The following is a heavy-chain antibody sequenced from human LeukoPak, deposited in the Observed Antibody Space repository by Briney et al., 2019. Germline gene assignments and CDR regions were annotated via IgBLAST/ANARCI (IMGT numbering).Heavy chain of an antibody. CDR3: AKAPSSGGSGSYFYYYGMDV. V-gene: IGHV3-23*01. CDR1: GFTFSSYA. CDR2: ISGSGGST. Sequence: PGGSLRLSCAASGFTFSSYAMSWVRQAPGKGLEWVSSISGSGGSTYYADSVKGRFTISRDNSKNTLYLQMNSLRGEDTAVYYCAKAPSSGGSGSYFYYYGMDVWGQGTTVTVSS. D-gene: IGHD3-10*01. J-gene: IGHJ6*02.